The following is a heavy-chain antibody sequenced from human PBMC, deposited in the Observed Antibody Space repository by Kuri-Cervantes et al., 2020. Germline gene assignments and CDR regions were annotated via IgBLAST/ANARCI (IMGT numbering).Heavy chain of an antibody. CDR1: GYTFTGYY. D-gene: IGHD3-10*01. V-gene: IGHV1-2*02. J-gene: IGHJ4*02. Sequence: ASVKVSCKASGYTFTGYYMHWVRQAPGQGLEWMGWINPNSGGTNYAQKFQGRVTMTRDTSISTAYMELSRLRSDDTAVYYCARGPRVITMVRGVIGSFDYWGQGTLVTVSS. CDR2: INPNSGGT. CDR3: ARGPRVITMVRGVIGSFDY.